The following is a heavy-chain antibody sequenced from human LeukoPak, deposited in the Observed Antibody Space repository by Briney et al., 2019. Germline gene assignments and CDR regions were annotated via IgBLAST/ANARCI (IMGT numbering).Heavy chain of an antibody. CDR3: ARAYCGGDCYKDY. D-gene: IGHD2-21*02. CDR1: GYTFTTYV. CDR2: INVGNANT. Sequence: ASVKVSCKASGYTFTTYVIHWVRQAPGQGLEWMGWINVGNANTRYSQKFQGRVTITRDTSASTAYIEMSSLRSEDTAVYYCARAYCGGDCYKDYWGQGTLVTVSS. J-gene: IGHJ4*02. V-gene: IGHV1-3*01.